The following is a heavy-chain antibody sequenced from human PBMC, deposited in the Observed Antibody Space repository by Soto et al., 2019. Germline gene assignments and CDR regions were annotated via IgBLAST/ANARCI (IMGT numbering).Heavy chain of an antibody. V-gene: IGHV1-69*13. CDR2: IIPIFGTA. CDR3: ARDLYCSGGSCYRGGYFDY. Sequence: SVKVSCKASGGTFSSYAISWVRQAPGQGLEWMGGIIPIFGTANYAQKFQGRVTITADESTSTAYMELSSLRSEDTAVYYCARDLYCSGGSCYRGGYFDYWGQGTLVTVSS. D-gene: IGHD2-15*01. J-gene: IGHJ4*02. CDR1: GGTFSSYA.